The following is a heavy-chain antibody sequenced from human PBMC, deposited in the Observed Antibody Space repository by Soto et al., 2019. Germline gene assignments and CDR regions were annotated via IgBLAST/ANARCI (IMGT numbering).Heavy chain of an antibody. J-gene: IGHJ4*02. CDR3: ARDGGGFGELPDDFDY. D-gene: IGHD3-10*01. CDR2: ISAYNGNT. V-gene: IGHV1-18*01. CDR1: GYTLTIYG. Sequence: ASVKVSCTASGYTLTIYGISWVRQAPGQGLEWMGWISAYNGNTNYAQKLQGRVTMTTDTSTSTAYMELRSLRSDDTAVYYCARDGGGFGELPDDFDYWGQGTLVTVSS.